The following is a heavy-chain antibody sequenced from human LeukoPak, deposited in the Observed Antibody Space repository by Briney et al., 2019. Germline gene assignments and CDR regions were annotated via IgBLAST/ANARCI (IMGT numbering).Heavy chain of an antibody. D-gene: IGHD1-26*01. CDR3: ARDWEPYGSYGPYNWFDP. CDR2: IIPIFGTA. CDR1: GGTFSSYA. Sequence: SVKVSCKASGGTFSSYAISWVRQAPGQGLEWMGGIIPIFGTANYAQKFQGRVTITADESTSTAYMELSSLRSEDTAVYYCARDWEPYGSYGPYNWFDPWGQGTLVTVSS. V-gene: IGHV1-69*01. J-gene: IGHJ5*02.